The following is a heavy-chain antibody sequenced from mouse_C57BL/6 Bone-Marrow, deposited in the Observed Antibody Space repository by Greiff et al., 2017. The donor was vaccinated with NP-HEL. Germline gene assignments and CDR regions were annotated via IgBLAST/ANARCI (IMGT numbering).Heavy chain of an antibody. CDR1: GYTFTSYG. D-gene: IGHD1-1*01. V-gene: IGHV1-81*01. J-gene: IGHJ2*01. CDR3: ARDYYGSSYDY. Sequence: VQLQESGAELARPGASVKLSCKASGYTFTSYGISWVKQRTGQGLEWIGEIYPRSGNTYYNEKFKGKATLTADKSSSTAYMELRSLTSEDSAVYFCARDYYGSSYDYWGQGTTLTVSS. CDR2: IYPRSGNT.